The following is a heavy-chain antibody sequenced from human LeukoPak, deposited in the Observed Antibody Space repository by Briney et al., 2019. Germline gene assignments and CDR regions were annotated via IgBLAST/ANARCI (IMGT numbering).Heavy chain of an antibody. J-gene: IGHJ6*02. V-gene: IGHV3-33*01. CDR3: ARDKTGRNYYYGLDV. CDR1: GFTFSTYG. Sequence: GGSLRLSCAASGFTFSTYGIHWVRQAPGKGLEWVAVIWYDGSNQHYADSVKGRFTISRDNSKNTLYLQMNSLGAEDTAVYYCARDKTGRNYYYGLDVWGQGTTVTVSS. D-gene: IGHD1-1*01. CDR2: IWYDGSNQ.